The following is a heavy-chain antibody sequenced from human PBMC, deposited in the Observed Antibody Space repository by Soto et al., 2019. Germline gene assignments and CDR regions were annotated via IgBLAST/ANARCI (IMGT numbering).Heavy chain of an antibody. CDR3: ARPSGSYYSHDAFDI. CDR1: GYSFTSYW. V-gene: IGHV5-51*01. J-gene: IGHJ3*02. Sequence: ESLKISCKGSGYSFTSYWIGWVRQMPGKGLEWMGIIYPGDSDTRYSPSFQGQVTISADNSISTAYLQWSSLKASDTAMYYCARPSGSYYSHDAFDIWGQGTMVTVS. CDR2: IYPGDSDT. D-gene: IGHD1-26*01.